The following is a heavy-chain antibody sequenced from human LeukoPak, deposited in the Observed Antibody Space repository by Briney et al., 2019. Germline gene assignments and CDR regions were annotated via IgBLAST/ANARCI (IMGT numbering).Heavy chain of an antibody. D-gene: IGHD5-12*01. J-gene: IGHJ4*02. Sequence: GGSLRLSCAASGFTFNSYVMSWVRRAPGKGLDWVSAISGTGGRTYYADSVKGRFTISRDNSRNTLYLQMNSLRAEDTAVYYCAKDSNIVATYYFDYWGQGTLVTVSS. CDR3: AKDSNIVATYYFDY. V-gene: IGHV3-23*01. CDR1: GFTFNSYV. CDR2: ISGTGGRT.